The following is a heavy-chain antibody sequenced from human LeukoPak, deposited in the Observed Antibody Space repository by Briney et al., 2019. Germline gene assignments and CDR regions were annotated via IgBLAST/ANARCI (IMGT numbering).Heavy chain of an antibody. D-gene: IGHD6-19*01. V-gene: IGHV4-61*01. CDR3: ARDLSLYSSGWYGCFQH. Sequence: TASETLSLTCTVSGYSISSGYYWGWIRQPPGKGLEWIGYIYYSGSTNYNPSLKSRVTISVDTSKNQFSLKLSSVTAADTAVYYCARDLSLYSSGWYGCFQHWGQGTLVTVSS. J-gene: IGHJ1*01. CDR2: IYYSGST. CDR1: GYSISSGYY.